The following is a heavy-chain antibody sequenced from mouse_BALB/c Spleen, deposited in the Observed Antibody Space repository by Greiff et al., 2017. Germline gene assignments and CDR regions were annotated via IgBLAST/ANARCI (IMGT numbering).Heavy chain of an antibody. CDR3: ASPYGNWAWFAY. J-gene: IGHJ3*01. V-gene: IGHV2-9*02. D-gene: IGHD2-1*01. CDR2: IWAGGST. Sequence: QVQLKESGPGLVAPSQSLSITCTVSGFSLTSYGVHWVRQPPGKGLEWLGVIWAGGSTNYNSALMSRLSISKDNSKSQVFLKMNSLQTDDTAMYYCASPYGNWAWFAYWGQGTLVTVSA. CDR1: GFSLTSYG.